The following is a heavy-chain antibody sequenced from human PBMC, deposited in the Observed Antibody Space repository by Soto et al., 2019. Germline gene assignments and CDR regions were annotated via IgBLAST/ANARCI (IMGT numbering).Heavy chain of an antibody. CDR3: AIRRSIAARPLLLRNWFDP. CDR1: GGSISSSSYY. Sequence: SETLSLTCTVSGGSISSSSYYWGWIRQPPGRGLEWIGSIYYSGSTYYNPSLKSRVTISVDTSKNQFSLKLSSVTAADTAVYYCAIRRSIAARPLLLRNWFDPWGQGTLVTVSS. D-gene: IGHD6-6*01. CDR2: IYYSGST. V-gene: IGHV4-39*01. J-gene: IGHJ5*02.